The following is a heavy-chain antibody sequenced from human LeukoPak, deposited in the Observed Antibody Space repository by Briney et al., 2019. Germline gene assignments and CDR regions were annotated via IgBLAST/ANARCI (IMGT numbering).Heavy chain of an antibody. D-gene: IGHD3-10*01. CDR2: INPNSGGT. CDR3: ARAPLGLVRGVIDY. J-gene: IGHJ4*02. CDR1: GYTFTGYY. Sequence: ASVKVSCKASGYTFTGYYMHWVRQAPGQGLEWMGWINPNSGGTNHAQKFQGRVTMTRDTSISTAYMELSRLRSDDTAVYYCARAPLGLVRGVIDYWGQGTLVTVSS. V-gene: IGHV1-2*02.